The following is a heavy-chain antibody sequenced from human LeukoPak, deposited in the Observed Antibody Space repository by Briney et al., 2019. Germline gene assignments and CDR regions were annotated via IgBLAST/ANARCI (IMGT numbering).Heavy chain of an antibody. Sequence: SETLSLTCAVYGGSFSGYYWSWIRQPPGKGLEWIGEINHSGSTNYNPSLKSRVTISVDTSKNQFSLKLSSVTAADTAVYYFAGGFLKAVTPRFYGMGLWGKGAT. CDR1: GGSFSGYY. J-gene: IGHJ6*01. CDR2: INHSGST. V-gene: IGHV4-34*01. CDR3: AGGFLKAVTPRFYGMGL. D-gene: IGHD2-15*01.